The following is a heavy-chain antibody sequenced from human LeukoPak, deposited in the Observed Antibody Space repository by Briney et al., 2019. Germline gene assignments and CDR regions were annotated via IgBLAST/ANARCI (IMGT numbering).Heavy chain of an antibody. D-gene: IGHD2-8*02. CDR2: VSGSGDRM. CDR3: AKDVWWSVS. Sequence: PGGSLRLSCAASEFTSSSYALNWVRQAPGKGLEWVATVSGSGDRMYHADSVKGRFTISRDNSKNTIYLQMNSLRAEDTALYYCAKDVWWSVSWGQGTLVTVSS. CDR1: EFTSSSYA. J-gene: IGHJ5*02. V-gene: IGHV3-23*01.